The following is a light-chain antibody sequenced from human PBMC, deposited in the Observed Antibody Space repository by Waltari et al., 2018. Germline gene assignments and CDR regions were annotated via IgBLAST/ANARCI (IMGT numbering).Light chain of an antibody. CDR1: SGSVSTTHS. CDR2: STN. V-gene: IGLV8-61*01. CDR3: VLYMGSGILQ. Sequence: QTVVTQEPSFSVSPGGPVTPTCGLNSGSVSTTHSTNWYQQSPGRAPRTLFYSTNTRSSGVPDRFSASILGNKAALTITGAQADDDSTYFCVLYMGSGILQFGGGTKLIVL. J-gene: IGLJ3*02.